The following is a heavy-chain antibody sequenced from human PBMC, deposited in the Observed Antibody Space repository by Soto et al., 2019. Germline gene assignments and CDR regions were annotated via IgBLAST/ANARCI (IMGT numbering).Heavy chain of an antibody. J-gene: IGHJ4*02. CDR1: GYTFTTYA. Sequence: QVQLVQSGAEVKKPGASVKVSCKASGYTFTTYAMHWVRQAPGQRLEWMGWINAGNGNTKYSQKFQGRVTITRDTSASTAYTEQSRLRCKDTTVYYYARTGGDYVFDYWGQGALVTVSS. D-gene: IGHD2-21*01. CDR2: INAGNGNT. CDR3: ARTGGDYVFDY. V-gene: IGHV1-3*01.